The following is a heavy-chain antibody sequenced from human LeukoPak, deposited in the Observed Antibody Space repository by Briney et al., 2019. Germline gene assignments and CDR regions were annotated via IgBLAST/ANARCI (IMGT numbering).Heavy chain of an antibody. D-gene: IGHD2-21*02. V-gene: IGHV4-34*01. CDR1: GGSFSGYY. CDR3: ARVSRHPQSCGGDCYVFDY. J-gene: IGHJ4*02. Sequence: PETLSLTCAVYGGSFSGYYWSWIRQPPGKGLEWIGEINHSGSTNYNPSLKSRVTISVDTSKNQFSLKLSSVTAADTAVYYCARVSRHPQSCGGDCYVFDYWGQGTLVTVSS. CDR2: INHSGST.